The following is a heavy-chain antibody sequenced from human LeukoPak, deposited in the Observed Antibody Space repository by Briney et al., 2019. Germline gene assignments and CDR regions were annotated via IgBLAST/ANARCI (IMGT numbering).Heavy chain of an antibody. J-gene: IGHJ6*03. V-gene: IGHV4-4*09. CDR1: GGSISSYY. D-gene: IGHD5-18*01. CDR3: ARLKSGYSYGYGYYYYYMDV. Sequence: SSETLSLTCTVSGGSISSYYWSWIRQPPGKGLEWIGYIYTSGSTNYNPSLKSRVTISVDTSKNQFSLKLSSVTAADTAVYYCARLKSGYSYGYGYYYYYMDVWGKGTTVTVSS. CDR2: IYTSGST.